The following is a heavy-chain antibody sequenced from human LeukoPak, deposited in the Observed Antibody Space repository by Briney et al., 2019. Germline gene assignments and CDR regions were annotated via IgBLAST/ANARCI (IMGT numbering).Heavy chain of an antibody. V-gene: IGHV4-61*08. CDR2: IYYNGNT. CDR3: AREPLRAESRWFDP. Sequence: SETLSLTCSVPGGSVSSGGYYWSWIRQPPGKGLEWIGYIYYNGNTNYNPSLKSRVTMSVDTSKNQFSLKLSSVTAADTAVYYCAREPLRAESRWFDPWGQGILVTVSS. J-gene: IGHJ5*02. D-gene: IGHD1-26*01. CDR1: GGSVSSGGYY.